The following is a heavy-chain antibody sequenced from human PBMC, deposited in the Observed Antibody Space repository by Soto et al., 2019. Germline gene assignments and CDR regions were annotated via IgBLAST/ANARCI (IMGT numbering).Heavy chain of an antibody. J-gene: IGHJ6*02. CDR1: GFTFSSYA. Sequence: PGGSLRLSCAASGFTFSSYAMSWVRQAPGEGLEWVSAISGSGGSTYYADSVKGRFTISRDNSKNTLYLQMNSLRAEDTAVYYCLGYCISTSCYESDYYYYYGMDVWGQGTTVTVSS. D-gene: IGHD2-2*01. CDR2: ISGSGGST. V-gene: IGHV3-23*01. CDR3: LGYCISTSCYESDYYYYYGMDV.